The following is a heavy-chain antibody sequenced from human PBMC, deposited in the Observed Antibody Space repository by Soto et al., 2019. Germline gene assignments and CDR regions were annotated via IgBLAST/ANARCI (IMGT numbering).Heavy chain of an antibody. CDR2: ISSSSSYI. J-gene: IGHJ4*02. CDR3: ARDYYGSGSYYGPKPFDY. Sequence: GGSQRLSCAASGFTFGSYSMNWVRQAPGKGLEWVSSISSSSSYIYYADSVEGRFTISRDNAKNSLYLQMNSLRAEDTAVYFCARDYYGSGSYYGPKPFDYWGQGTLVTVSS. CDR1: GFTFGSYS. D-gene: IGHD3-10*01. V-gene: IGHV3-21*01.